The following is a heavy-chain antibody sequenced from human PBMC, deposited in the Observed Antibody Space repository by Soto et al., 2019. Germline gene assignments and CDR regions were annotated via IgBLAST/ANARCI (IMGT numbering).Heavy chain of an antibody. CDR2: IWYDGSNK. D-gene: IGHD2-15*01. CDR3: ARSCSGGSCYDY. J-gene: IGHJ4*02. V-gene: IGHV3-33*01. CDR1: GFTFSSYG. Sequence: QVQLVESGGGVVQPGRSLRLSCAASGFTFSSYGMHWVRQAPGKGLEWVAVIWYDGSNKYYADSVKGRFTISRDNSKNTLYLQMNSLRAEDTAVYYCARSCSGGSCYDYWGQGTLVTVSS.